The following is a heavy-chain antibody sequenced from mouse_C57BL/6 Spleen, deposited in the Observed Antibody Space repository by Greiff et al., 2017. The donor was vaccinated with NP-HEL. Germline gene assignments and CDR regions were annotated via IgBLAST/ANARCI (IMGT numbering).Heavy chain of an antibody. J-gene: IGHJ4*01. CDR1: GYTFTSYW. CDR2: IDPSDSYT. D-gene: IGHD2-4*01. CDR3: ARGYDYDQGAMDD. V-gene: IGHV1-59*01. Sequence: VQLQQPGAELVRPGTSVKLSCKASGYTFTSYWMHWVKQRPGQGLEWIGVIDPSDSYTNYNQKFKGKATLTVDTSSSTAYMQLSSLTSEDSAVYYCARGYDYDQGAMDDWGQGTSVTVSS.